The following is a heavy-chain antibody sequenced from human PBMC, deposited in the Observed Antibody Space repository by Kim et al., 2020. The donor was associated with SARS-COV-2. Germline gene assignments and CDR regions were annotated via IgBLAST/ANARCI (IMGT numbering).Heavy chain of an antibody. D-gene: IGHD6-13*01. Sequence: SQTLSLTCVISGDSVSSNIATWNWVRQSPSRGLEWLGRTYYRSRWLNEYATSVKSRITINPATPKNQFSLQLSSVTPEDTAVYYCARAAGVQSGLDFWGQGTLVTVSS. V-gene: IGHV6-1*01. CDR3: ARAAGVQSGLDF. CDR1: GDSVSSNIAT. J-gene: IGHJ4*02. CDR2: TYYRSRWLN.